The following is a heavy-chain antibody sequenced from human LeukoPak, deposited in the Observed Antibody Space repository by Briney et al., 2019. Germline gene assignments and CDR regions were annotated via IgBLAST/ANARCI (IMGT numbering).Heavy chain of an antibody. CDR3: FDS. Sequence: SETLSLTCTISGGSISSPSFYWAWIRQTPEKGLEWIGSKYYSGNTYYNPSLKSRVTISVDTSKNHLSLSLTYCARQGVVVAAYFDSWGQGTLVTVSS. CDR1: GGSISSPSFY. D-gene: IGHD2-15*01. V-gene: IGHV4-39*02. CDR2: KYYSGNT. J-gene: IGHJ4*02.